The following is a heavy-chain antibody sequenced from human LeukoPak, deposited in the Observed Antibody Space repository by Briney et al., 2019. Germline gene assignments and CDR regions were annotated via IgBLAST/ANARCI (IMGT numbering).Heavy chain of an antibody. CDR2: ISGSGDYT. CDR3: ARRKVGGTGDY. CDR1: GFTFSSHG. D-gene: IGHD1-26*01. Sequence: GGTLRLSCAASGFTFSSHGMSWVRQAPGKGLEWVSTISGSGDYTYYADSVKGRFTISRDNSKNTLFLQVDSLRAEDSAIYYCARRKVGGTGDYWGQGTQVTVSS. V-gene: IGHV3-23*01. J-gene: IGHJ4*02.